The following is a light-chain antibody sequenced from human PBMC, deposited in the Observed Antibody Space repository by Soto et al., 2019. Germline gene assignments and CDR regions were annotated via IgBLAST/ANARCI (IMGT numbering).Light chain of an antibody. CDR3: QQRGSWPQYT. V-gene: IGKV3-11*01. J-gene: IGKJ4*01. CDR1: QSFSNY. Sequence: ENVLTQSPATLSLSPGERATLSCRASQSFSNYLAWYQQKPGQAPRLLIYDTTNRATGIPARFSGSGSGTDFTLTISGLEPEDFAVYYCQQRGSWPQYTFGGGTKVDI. CDR2: DTT.